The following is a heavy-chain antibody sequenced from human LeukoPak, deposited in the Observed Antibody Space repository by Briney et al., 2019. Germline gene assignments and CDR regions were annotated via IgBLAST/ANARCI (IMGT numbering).Heavy chain of an antibody. V-gene: IGHV3-49*04. J-gene: IGHJ4*02. CDR2: IRKKGFGGTT. D-gene: IGHD2-8*01. CDR3: TRANCVNGACYHFDY. CDR1: GFTFGDYA. Sequence: PGRSLRLSCTASGFTFGDYAMSWVRPAPGKGLEWVGFIRKKGFGGTTEYAASVKGRFTISRDDSKSIAYLEMNSLKTEDTAVYYCTRANCVNGACYHFDYWGQGTLVTVSS.